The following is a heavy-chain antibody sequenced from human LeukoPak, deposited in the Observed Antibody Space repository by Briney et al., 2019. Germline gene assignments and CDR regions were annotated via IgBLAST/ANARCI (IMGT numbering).Heavy chain of an antibody. V-gene: IGHV3-48*01. CDR1: GFTFSSYS. J-gene: IGHJ4*02. CDR3: ARAGGYSYGPLDY. D-gene: IGHD5-18*01. Sequence: GGPLRLSCAASGFTFSSYSMNWVRQAPGKGLEWVSYISSSSSTIYYADSVKGRFTISRDNAKNSLYLQMNSLRAEDTAVYYCARAGGYSYGPLDYWGQGTLVTVSS. CDR2: ISSSSSTI.